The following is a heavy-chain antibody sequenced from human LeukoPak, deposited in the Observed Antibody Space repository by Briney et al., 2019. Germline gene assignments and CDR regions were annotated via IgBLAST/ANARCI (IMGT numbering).Heavy chain of an antibody. D-gene: IGHD2-2*01. CDR2: IKRDGNEK. CDR3: ARSYGSNSLEQAY. V-gene: IGHV3-7*01. CDR1: GFIFSQYW. J-gene: IGHJ4*02. Sequence: PVVSLRCSCAASGFIFSQYWMICVRQAPGKGLEWVASIKRDGNEKYYLYAGKGRFTISRDNAKNSLYLQMNSLRAEDTAVYYCARSYGSNSLEQAYWGQGTRVTVSS.